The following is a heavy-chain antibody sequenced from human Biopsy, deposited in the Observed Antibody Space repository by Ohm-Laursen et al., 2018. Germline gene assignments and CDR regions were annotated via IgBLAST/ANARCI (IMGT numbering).Heavy chain of an antibody. V-gene: IGHV3-33*03. CDR2: IWFDGSNQ. CDR1: GFTFTNYG. J-gene: IGHJ4*02. CDR3: ARGPSGVATIG. D-gene: IGHD5-24*01. Sequence: SLRLSCSASGFTFTNYGMHWVRQAPGKGLEWVAVIWFDGSNQFYADSVKGRFTISRDNSKDTLYLQMHSLRAEDTAFYYCARGPSGVATIGRGQGTLVTVSS.